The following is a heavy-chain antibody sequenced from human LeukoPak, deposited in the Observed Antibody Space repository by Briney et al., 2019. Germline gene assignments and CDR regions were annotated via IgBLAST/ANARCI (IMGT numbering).Heavy chain of an antibody. CDR2: INSDGSST. J-gene: IGHJ4*02. CDR1: GFTFSNYW. V-gene: IGHV3-74*01. Sequence: GGSLRLSCAASGFTFSNYWMHWVRQAPGKGLVWVSRINSDGSSTDYADSVKGRFSISRDSAKNTLYLQMNSLRAEDTAVYYCAGENVYPFDYWGQGTLVTVSS. CDR3: AGENVYPFDY. D-gene: IGHD2-8*01.